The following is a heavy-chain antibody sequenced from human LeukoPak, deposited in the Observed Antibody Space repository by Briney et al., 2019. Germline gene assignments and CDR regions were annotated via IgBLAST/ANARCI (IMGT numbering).Heavy chain of an antibody. Sequence: PGESLKISCKGSGYSFTSYWIGWVRQMPGKGLEWMGIIYPGDSDTRYSPSFQGQVTISADKSISTAYLQWSSLKASDTAMYYCARTRGSSSFQYYFDYWGQGTLVTVSS. J-gene: IGHJ4*02. V-gene: IGHV5-51*01. CDR1: GYSFTSYW. CDR3: ARTRGSSSFQYYFDY. D-gene: IGHD6-6*01. CDR2: IYPGDSDT.